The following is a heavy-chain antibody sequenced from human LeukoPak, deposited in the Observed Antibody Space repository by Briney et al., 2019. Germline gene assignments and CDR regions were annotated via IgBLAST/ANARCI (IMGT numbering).Heavy chain of an antibody. D-gene: IGHD6-19*01. Sequence: SETLSLTCTVSGGSISSYYWSWIRQPPGKGLEWIGYIYYSGSTNYNPSLKSLVTISVDTSKNQFSLKLSSVTAADTAVYYCARDKGSGWYFDYWGQGTLVTVSS. CDR1: GGSISSYY. V-gene: IGHV4-59*01. J-gene: IGHJ4*02. CDR3: ARDKGSGWYFDY. CDR2: IYYSGST.